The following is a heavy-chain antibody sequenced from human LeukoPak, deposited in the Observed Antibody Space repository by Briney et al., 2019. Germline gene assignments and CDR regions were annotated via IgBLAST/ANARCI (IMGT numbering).Heavy chain of an antibody. V-gene: IGHV4-59*08. CDR2: IFYSGST. D-gene: IGHD1-26*01. Sequence: SETLSLTCTVSGGSISSYYWTWIRQPPGKGLEWIGYIFYSGSTNYNPPLKSRVTILLDTSKNQFSLRLTSVTAADTAVYFCARSSGTYSDFWGQGILVTVSS. J-gene: IGHJ4*02. CDR3: ARSSGTYSDF. CDR1: GGSISSYY.